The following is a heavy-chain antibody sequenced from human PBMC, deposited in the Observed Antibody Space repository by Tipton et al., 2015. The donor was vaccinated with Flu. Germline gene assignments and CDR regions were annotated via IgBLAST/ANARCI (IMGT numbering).Heavy chain of an antibody. CDR3: ARDGYCSGGSCYEAGGMDV. D-gene: IGHD2-15*01. Sequence: SLRLSCVASGFTFSTYEMNWVRQAPGKGLEWVAYITSSGSSVQYAESVKGRFTISRDNAGNSLYLAMNSLRDEDSGFYYCARDGYCSGGSCYEAGGMDVWGQGTTVTVSS. J-gene: IGHJ6*02. CDR1: GFTFSTYE. V-gene: IGHV3-48*03. CDR2: ITSSGSSV.